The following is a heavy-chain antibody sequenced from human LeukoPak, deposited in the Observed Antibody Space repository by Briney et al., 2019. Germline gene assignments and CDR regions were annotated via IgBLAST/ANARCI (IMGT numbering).Heavy chain of an antibody. CDR3: ARVYNYDILTGYSNPEYYFDY. V-gene: IGHV1-18*01. Sequence: ASVKVSCKTSGYTFTIYGLSWVRQAPGQGLEWMGWISAYNGNTNYAQKLQGRVTMTTDTSTSTAYMELRSLRSDDTAVYYCARVYNYDILTGYSNPEYYFDYWGQGTLVTVSS. CDR2: ISAYNGNT. CDR1: GYTFTIYG. D-gene: IGHD3-9*01. J-gene: IGHJ4*02.